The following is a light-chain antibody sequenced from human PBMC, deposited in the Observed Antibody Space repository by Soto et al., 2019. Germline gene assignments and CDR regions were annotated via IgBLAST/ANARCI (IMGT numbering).Light chain of an antibody. J-gene: IGLJ2*01. V-gene: IGLV2-14*01. CDR2: EVS. Sequence: QSALTQPASVSGSPGQSNTISCTGTSSDVGGYNYVSWYQQHPGKAPKLMIYEVSNRPSGVSNRFSGSKSGNTASLTISGLQAEDEADYYCSSYTSSSRGVFGGGTKLTVL. CDR1: SSDVGGYNY. CDR3: SSYTSSSRGV.